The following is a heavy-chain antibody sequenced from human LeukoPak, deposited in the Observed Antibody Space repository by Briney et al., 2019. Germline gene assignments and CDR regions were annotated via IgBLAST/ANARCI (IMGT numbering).Heavy chain of an antibody. D-gene: IGHD2-15*01. CDR3: ARGYQGSGRFDY. CDR1: GFTFSSYA. CDR2: ISGSGGST. V-gene: IGHV3-23*01. J-gene: IGHJ4*02. Sequence: GGSLRLSCAASGFTFSSYAMSWVRQAPGKGLEWVSAISGSGGSTYYADSVKGRFTISRDNSKNTLYLQMNSLRAEDTAVYYCARGYQGSGRFDYWGQGTLVTVSS.